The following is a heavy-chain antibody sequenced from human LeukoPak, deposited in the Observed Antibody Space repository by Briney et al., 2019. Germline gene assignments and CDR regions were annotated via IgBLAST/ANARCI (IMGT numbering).Heavy chain of an antibody. CDR2: ISGSGGST. V-gene: IGHV3-23*01. CDR1: GFTFSSYA. Sequence: GGSLRLSCAASGFTFSSYAMCWVRMAPRTGLGLVSAISGSGGSTYYADSVKGQFTISRDNSKNTLYMQMNSLRAEDTAVYYGAKAVIFQVVAATYGPWGQGTLVTVSS. CDR3: AKAVIFQVVAATYGP. J-gene: IGHJ5*02. D-gene: IGHD2-15*01.